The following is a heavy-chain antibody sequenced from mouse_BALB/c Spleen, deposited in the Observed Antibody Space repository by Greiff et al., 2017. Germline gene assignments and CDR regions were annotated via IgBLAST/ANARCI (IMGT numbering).Heavy chain of an antibody. Sequence: QVQLQQPGAELVKPGTSVKLSCKASGYNFTSYWINWVKLRPGQGLEWIGDIYPGSGSTNYNEKFKSKATLTVDTSSSTAYMQLSSLASEDSALYYCARLRFAYWGQGTLVTVSA. CDR1: GYNFTSYW. J-gene: IGHJ3*01. V-gene: IGHV1-55*01. CDR2: IYPGSGST. CDR3: ARLRFAY.